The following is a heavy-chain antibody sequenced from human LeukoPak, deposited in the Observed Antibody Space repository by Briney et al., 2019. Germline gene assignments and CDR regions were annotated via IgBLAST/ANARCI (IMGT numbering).Heavy chain of an antibody. CDR2: ITYDGSNK. CDR1: GFTFSSYG. J-gene: IGHJ4*02. V-gene: IGHV3-30*18. CDR3: AKDGSSDGDYDEGYFDY. D-gene: IGHD4-17*01. Sequence: GSLRLSCAASGFTFSSYGMHWVRQAPGKGLEWVAIITYDGSNKYYADSVKGRFTISRDNSKNTLYLQVNSLRVEDTAVYYCAKDGSSDGDYDEGYFDYWGQGTLVTVSS.